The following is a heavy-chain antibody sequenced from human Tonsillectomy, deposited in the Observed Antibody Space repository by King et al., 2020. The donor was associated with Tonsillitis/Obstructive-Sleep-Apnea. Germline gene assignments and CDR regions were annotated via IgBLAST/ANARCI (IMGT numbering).Heavy chain of an antibody. V-gene: IGHV4-31*03. CDR1: GGSISSGGYY. J-gene: IGHJ4*02. Sequence: VQLQESGPGLVKPSQTLSLTCTASGGSISSGGYYWSWIRQHPGKGLEWIGCIYYSGSTYYNPSLKSRLTLSVDTSKNQFSLKLSSVTPADTAVYYCARGTTVKSFDYWGQGTLVTVSS. D-gene: IGHD4-17*01. CDR2: IYYSGST. CDR3: ARGTTVKSFDY.